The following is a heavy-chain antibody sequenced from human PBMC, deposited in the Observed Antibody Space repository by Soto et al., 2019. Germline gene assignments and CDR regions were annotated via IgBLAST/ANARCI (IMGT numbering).Heavy chain of an antibody. CDR3: ASTVCRYYYYGMDV. Sequence: QVQLVQSGAEVKKPGSSVKVSCKASGGTFSSYAISWVRQAPGQGLEWMGGIIPIFGTANYAQKFQGRVTIHAEESTSAGYMELRSLRSEGTAVYYCASTVCRYYYYGMDVWGQGATVTVSS. V-gene: IGHV1-69*12. J-gene: IGHJ6*02. CDR2: IIPIFGTA. D-gene: IGHD4-4*01. CDR1: GGTFSSYA.